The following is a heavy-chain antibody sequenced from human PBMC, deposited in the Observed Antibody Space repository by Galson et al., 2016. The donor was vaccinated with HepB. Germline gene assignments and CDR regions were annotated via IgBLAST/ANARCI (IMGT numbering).Heavy chain of an antibody. CDR3: ARRDYDFWSGPSPVDY. CDR2: IYTSGST. Sequence: TLSLTCTVSGGSVSSGTYYWNWIRQPAGKGLEWIGRIYTSGSTNYSPSLKSRVTISLDTSKNHFSLKLSSVTAADTAVYYCARRDYDFWSGPSPVDYWGQGTLVSVSS. V-gene: IGHV4-61*02. J-gene: IGHJ4*02. D-gene: IGHD3-3*01. CDR1: GGSVSSGTYY.